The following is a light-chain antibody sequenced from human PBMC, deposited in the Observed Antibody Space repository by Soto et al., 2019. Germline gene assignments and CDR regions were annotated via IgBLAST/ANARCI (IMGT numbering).Light chain of an antibody. CDR2: AAS. V-gene: IGKV1-8*01. CDR3: QQYHRYST. Sequence: AIRMTQSPSSLSASTGDRVTITCRASQGISSYLAWYQQKPGKAPKLLIYAASTLQSGVPSRFSGSGSGTEFTLTISSLESDDFATYYCQQYHRYSTFGQGTRVDIK. J-gene: IGKJ1*01. CDR1: QGISSY.